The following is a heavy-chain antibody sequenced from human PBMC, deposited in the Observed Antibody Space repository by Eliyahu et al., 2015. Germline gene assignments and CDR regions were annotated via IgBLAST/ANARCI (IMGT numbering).Heavy chain of an antibody. D-gene: IGHD6-25*01. V-gene: IGHV4-34*01. Sequence: QVQLQQWGAGLLKPSETLSLTXAVYGGSFSGYYWSXXRQPPGKGLEWIGEINHSGSTNYNPSLKSRVTISVDTSKNQFSLKLSSVTAADTAVYYCAREYSSGTDYWGQGTLVTVSS. J-gene: IGHJ4*02. CDR2: INHSGST. CDR3: AREYSSGTDY. CDR1: GGSFSGYY.